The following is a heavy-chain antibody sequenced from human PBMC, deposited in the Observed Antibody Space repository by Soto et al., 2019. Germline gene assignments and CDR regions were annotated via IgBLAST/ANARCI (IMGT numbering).Heavy chain of an antibody. CDR1: GFTFSSYG. Sequence: PGGSLRLSCAASGFTFSSYGMHWVRQAPGKGLEWVAVISYDGSNKYYAGSVKGRFTISRDNSKNTLYLQMNSLRAEDTAVYYCAKDLGGSSPQDYYYYGMDVWDQGTTVTVSS. J-gene: IGHJ6*02. CDR3: AKDLGGSSPQDYYYYGMDV. V-gene: IGHV3-30*18. CDR2: ISYDGSNK. D-gene: IGHD1-26*01.